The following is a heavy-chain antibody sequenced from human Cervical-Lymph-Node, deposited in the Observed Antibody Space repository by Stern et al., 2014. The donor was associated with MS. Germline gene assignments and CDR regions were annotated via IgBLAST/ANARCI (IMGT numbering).Heavy chain of an antibody. Sequence: QVQLVQSGAEVKQPGSSVKVSCKASGGTFSSYEITWVRQAPGQGLEWMGGIIPPFDTPTYAQKFQDRITISADESTNTAYLELSGLKSDDTAIYFCARAYTYYSNSAGYWGQGTLVSVSS. D-gene: IGHD3-10*01. CDR2: IIPPFDTP. CDR3: ARAYTYYSNSAGY. J-gene: IGHJ4*02. V-gene: IGHV1-69*01. CDR1: GGTFSSYE.